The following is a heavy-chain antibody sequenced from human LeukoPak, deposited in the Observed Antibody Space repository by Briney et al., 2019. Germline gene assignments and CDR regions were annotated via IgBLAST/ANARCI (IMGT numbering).Heavy chain of an antibody. D-gene: IGHD3-10*01. Sequence: GGSLRLSCAASGFTFSSYGMHWVRQAPGKGLEWVAVISYDGSNKYYADSVKGRFTISRDNSKNTLYLQMNSLRAEDTAVYYCVGDLKGDYWGQGTLVTVSS. V-gene: IGHV3-30*03. CDR2: ISYDGSNK. J-gene: IGHJ4*02. CDR3: VGDLKGDY. CDR1: GFTFSSYG.